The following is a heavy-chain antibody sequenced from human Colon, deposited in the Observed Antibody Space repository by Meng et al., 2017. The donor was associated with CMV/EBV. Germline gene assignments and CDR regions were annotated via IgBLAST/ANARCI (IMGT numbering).Heavy chain of an antibody. D-gene: IGHD2-2*01. V-gene: IGHV1-69*10. CDR1: GCTFSSYA. J-gene: IGHJ6*02. Sequence: SVKVSCQASGCTFSSYAISWVRQAPGQGLEWMGGIIPILGIANYAQKFQGRVTITADKSTSTAYMELSSLRSEDTAVYYCARVVGHCSSTSCSYYYYGMDVWGQGTTVTVSS. CDR2: IIPILGIA. CDR3: ARVVGHCSSTSCSYYYYGMDV.